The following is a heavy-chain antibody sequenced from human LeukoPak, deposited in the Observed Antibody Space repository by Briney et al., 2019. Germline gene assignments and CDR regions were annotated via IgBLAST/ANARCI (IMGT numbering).Heavy chain of an antibody. CDR1: GGSIRSYY. D-gene: IGHD1-26*01. CDR2: IYYSGST. V-gene: IGHV4-59*01. CDR3: AREELGATNFFDY. Sequence: SETLSLTCTVSGGSIRSYYWSWIRQPPGKGLEWIGYIYYSGSTNYNPSLKSRVTISVDTSKNQFSLKLSSVTAADTAVYYCAREELGATNFFDYWGQGTLVTVSS. J-gene: IGHJ4*02.